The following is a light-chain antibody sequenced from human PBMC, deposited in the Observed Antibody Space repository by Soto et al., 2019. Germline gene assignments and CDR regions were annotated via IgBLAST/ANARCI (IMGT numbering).Light chain of an antibody. CDR3: HQYGNSPLT. CDR1: QSVRSDY. J-gene: IGKJ4*01. V-gene: IGKV3-20*01. Sequence: EIFLTQSPATLSLSPGDMATLSCRASQSVRSDYFAWYQQKPGQPPRVILFGVSTRATAIPDRFSGSGSGTDFTLTISRLEPDDFGLYYCHQYGNSPLTFGGGTKVE. CDR2: GVS.